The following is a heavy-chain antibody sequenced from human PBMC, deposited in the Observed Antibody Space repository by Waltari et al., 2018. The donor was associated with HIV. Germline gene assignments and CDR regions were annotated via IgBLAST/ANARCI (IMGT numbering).Heavy chain of an antibody. CDR1: GGSISSSSYY. D-gene: IGHD2-8*01. J-gene: IGHJ2*01. CDR2: IYYSGST. CDR3: ARTYCTNGVCHHYWYFDL. Sequence: QLQLQESGPGLVKPSETLSLTCTVSGGSISSSSYYWGWIRQPPGKGLEWIGSIYYSGSTYYNPSLKSRVTISVDTSKNQFSLKLSSVTAADTAVYYCARTYCTNGVCHHYWYFDLWGRGTLVTVSS. V-gene: IGHV4-39*07.